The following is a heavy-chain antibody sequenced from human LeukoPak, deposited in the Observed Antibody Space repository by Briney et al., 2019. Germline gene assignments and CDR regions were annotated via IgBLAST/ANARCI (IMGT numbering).Heavy chain of an antibody. Sequence: GGSLRLSCAASGFTVSSNYMSWVRQAPGKGLEWVANIKQDGSEKYYVDSVKGRFTISRDNAKNSLYLQMNSLRAEDTAVYYCARQVEGFDPWGQGTLVTVSS. J-gene: IGHJ5*02. D-gene: IGHD1-1*01. CDR3: ARQVEGFDP. V-gene: IGHV3-7*01. CDR1: GFTVSSNY. CDR2: IKQDGSEK.